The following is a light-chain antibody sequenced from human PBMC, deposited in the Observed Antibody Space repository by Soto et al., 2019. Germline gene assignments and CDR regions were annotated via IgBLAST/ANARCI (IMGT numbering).Light chain of an antibody. CDR3: GSWDSSLRAYV. CDR1: SSNIGGNS. Sequence: QSLLTQPPSMSAAPGQKVTISCSGSSSNIGGNSVSWYQQLPGTAPKLLIYDDNKRPSGIPDRFSGSKSGTSATLGITGFQTGDEADYYCGSWDSSLRAYVFGTGTKVTVL. CDR2: DDN. J-gene: IGLJ1*01. V-gene: IGLV1-51*01.